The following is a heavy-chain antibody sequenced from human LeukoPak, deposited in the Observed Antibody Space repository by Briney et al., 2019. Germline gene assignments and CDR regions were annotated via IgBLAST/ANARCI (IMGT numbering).Heavy chain of an antibody. CDR3: ARDPPSSYCSGGSCYGLDAFDI. J-gene: IGHJ3*02. Sequence: ASVKVSCKASGYTFTGYYMHWVRQAPGQGLEWMGWINPNSGGTNYAQKFQGRVTMTRDTSISTAYMELSRLRSDDTAVYYCARDPPSSYCSGGSCYGLDAFDIWGQGTMVTVSS. V-gene: IGHV1-2*02. D-gene: IGHD2-15*01. CDR1: GYTFTGYY. CDR2: INPNSGGT.